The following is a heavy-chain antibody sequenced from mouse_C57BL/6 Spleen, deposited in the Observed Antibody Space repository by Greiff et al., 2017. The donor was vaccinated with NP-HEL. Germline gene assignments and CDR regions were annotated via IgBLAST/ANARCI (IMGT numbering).Heavy chain of an antibody. CDR3: ASHYYGSSTLDY. D-gene: IGHD1-1*01. CDR1: GYTFTSYW. V-gene: IGHV1-69*01. J-gene: IGHJ2*01. Sequence: QVQLQQSGAELVMPGASVKLSCEASGYTFTSYWMHWVKQRPGQGLEWIGEIYPSDSYTNYNQKFKGKSTLTVDKSSSTAYMQLSSRTSEDSEVYYCASHYYGSSTLDYWGQGTTLTVSS. CDR2: IYPSDSYT.